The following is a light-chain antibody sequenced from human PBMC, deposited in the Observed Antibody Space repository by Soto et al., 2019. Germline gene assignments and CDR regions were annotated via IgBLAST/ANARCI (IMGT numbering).Light chain of an antibody. Sequence: DIQMTQSPSSVSASVGDRVTITCRASQGISSRLAWYQQKPGKAPNLLIYAASSLQSGVPSRFSGSGSETDFSLTIGSLQPEDFATYYCQQANSFPLTFGGGTKVEIK. CDR1: QGISSR. CDR3: QQANSFPLT. J-gene: IGKJ4*01. V-gene: IGKV1-12*01. CDR2: AAS.